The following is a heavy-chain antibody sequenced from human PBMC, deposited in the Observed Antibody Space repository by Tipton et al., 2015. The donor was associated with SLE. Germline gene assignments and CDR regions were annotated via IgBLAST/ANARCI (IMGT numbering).Heavy chain of an antibody. CDR1: AYSFSNYG. J-gene: IGHJ4*02. V-gene: IGHV5-51*03. D-gene: IGHD1-26*01. Sequence: QSGPEVKTPGESLKISCEGSAYSFSNYGIHWVRQMPGKGLEWMGIIYPGDSGTIYSPSFQGQVTISVDKSISTAYLQWSSLKASDTAMYYCARRADAGSYYFWGQGTLVTVSS. CDR2: IYPGDSGT. CDR3: ARRADAGSYYF.